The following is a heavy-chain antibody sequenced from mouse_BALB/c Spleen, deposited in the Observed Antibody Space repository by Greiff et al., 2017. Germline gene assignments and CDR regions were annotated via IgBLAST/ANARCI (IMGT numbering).Heavy chain of an antibody. V-gene: IGHV1-15*01. CDR2: IDPETGGT. Sequence: QVQLQQSGAELVRPGASVTLSCKASGYTFTDYEMHWVKQTPVHGLEWIGAIDPETGGTAYNQKFKGKATLTADKSSSTAYMELRSLTSEDSAVFYGTRGGSYGNYPPLYFDVWGAGTTVTVAS. CDR1: GYTFTDYE. D-gene: IGHD2-1*01. CDR3: TRGGSYGNYPPLYFDV. J-gene: IGHJ1*01.